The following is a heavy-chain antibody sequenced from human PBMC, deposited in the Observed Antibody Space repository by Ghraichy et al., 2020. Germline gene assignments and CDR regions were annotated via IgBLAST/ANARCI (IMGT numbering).Heavy chain of an antibody. CDR2: ISYDGSNK. Sequence: GESLNISCAASGFTFSSYAMHWVRQAPGKGLEWVAVISYDGSNKYYADSVKGRFTISRDNSKNTLYLQMNSLRAEDTAVYYCARGEYFDWLLASFDYWGQGTLVTVSS. V-gene: IGHV3-30-3*01. CDR1: GFTFSSYA. J-gene: IGHJ4*02. CDR3: ARGEYFDWLLASFDY. D-gene: IGHD3-9*01.